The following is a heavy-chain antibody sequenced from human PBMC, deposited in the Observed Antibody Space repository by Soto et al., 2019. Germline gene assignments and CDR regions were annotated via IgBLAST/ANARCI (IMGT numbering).Heavy chain of an antibody. V-gene: IGHV1-69*13. CDR2: IIPIFGTA. CDR1: GGTFSSYA. CDR3: ARDPTSIVGATTYYHGMDV. D-gene: IGHD1-26*01. Sequence: ASVKVSCKASGGTFSSYAISWVRQAPGQGLEWMGGIIPIFGTANYAQKFQGRVTITADESTSTAYMELSSLRSEDTAVYYCARDPTSIVGATTYYHGMDVWGQGTTVTVSS. J-gene: IGHJ6*02.